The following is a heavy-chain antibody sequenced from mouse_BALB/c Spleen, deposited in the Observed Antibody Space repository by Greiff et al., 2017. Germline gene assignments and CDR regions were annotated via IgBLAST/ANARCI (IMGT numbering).Heavy chain of an antibody. V-gene: IGHV2-6-7*01. J-gene: IGHJ4*01. CDR2: IWGDGST. CDR3: ARWLLRYYAMDY. CDR1: GFSLTGYG. D-gene: IGHD2-3*01. Sequence: VQLQESGPGLVAPSQCLSISCTVSGFSLTGYGVNWVRQPPGKGLEWLGMIWGDGSTDYYSALKSRLSISKDNSKSHVFLKMNSLQTDDTARYYCARWLLRYYAMDYGGQGTSVTVSS.